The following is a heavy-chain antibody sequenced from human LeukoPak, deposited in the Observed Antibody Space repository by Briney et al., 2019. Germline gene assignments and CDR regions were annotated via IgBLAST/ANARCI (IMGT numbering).Heavy chain of an antibody. CDR2: INAYNGNT. V-gene: IGHV1-18*01. CDR3: ARAKYYDILTGYYKALDY. Sequence: ASVTVSRTASGYTFTSYGISWVRQPPGPGLELMGWINAYNGNTNYSHKFQGRVTITTDTSTSTAFMELRSLRSDDSAVYYCARAKYYDILTGYYKALDYWGQGTLVTVSS. J-gene: IGHJ4*02. CDR1: GYTFTSYG. D-gene: IGHD3-9*01.